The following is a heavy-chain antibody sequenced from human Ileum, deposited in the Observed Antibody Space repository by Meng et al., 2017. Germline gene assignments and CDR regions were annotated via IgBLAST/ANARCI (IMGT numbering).Heavy chain of an antibody. V-gene: IGHV1-18*01. D-gene: IGHD4-23*01. CDR2: ISAYSGNT. CDR1: GYIFTRYG. Sequence: QAHLVHSVADVKKPGASVNVSCKASGYIFTRYGIGWVRPAPGQGLEWMGWISAYSGNTKYAQKLQGRVTMTTDTSTTTAYMELRNLRSDDTAVYYCARDTVGTTLGDYWGQGTLVTVSS. J-gene: IGHJ4*02. CDR3: ARDTVGTTLGDY.